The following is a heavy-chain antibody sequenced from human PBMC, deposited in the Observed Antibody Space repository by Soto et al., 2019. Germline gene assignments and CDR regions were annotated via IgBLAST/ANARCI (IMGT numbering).Heavy chain of an antibody. Sequence: EVQLVESGGGLAQPGGSLRLSCAASGFSFSSYWMTWVRQAPGKGLGWVANIKEDGSEKYYVDSVKGRFTVSRDNAENSLFLQMNSLRAEDSAVYYCARYCSSASCHDFWGQGTLVTVSS. D-gene: IGHD2-2*01. CDR1: GFSFSSYW. J-gene: IGHJ4*02. CDR2: IKEDGSEK. CDR3: ARYCSSASCHDF. V-gene: IGHV3-7*01.